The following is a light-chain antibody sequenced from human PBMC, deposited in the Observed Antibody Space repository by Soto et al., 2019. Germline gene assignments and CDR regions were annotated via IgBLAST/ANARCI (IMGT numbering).Light chain of an antibody. Sequence: DIQMTQSPSTLSASVGDRVTITCRASQSISSWLAWYQQKPGKAPKLLIYKASSLESGVPSRFSGSGSGTEYTLTISSLQPDDLATYYCQQYYTYPWTFGQGTKVDIK. CDR1: QSISSW. V-gene: IGKV1-5*03. CDR3: QQYYTYPWT. CDR2: KAS. J-gene: IGKJ1*01.